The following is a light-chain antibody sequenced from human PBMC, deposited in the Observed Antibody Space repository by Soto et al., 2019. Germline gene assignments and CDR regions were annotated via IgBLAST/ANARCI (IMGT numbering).Light chain of an antibody. V-gene: IGKV1-6*02. Sequence: IQMTQSPSSLSASVRDRVTITCRASQDIGNDLGWYQQKPGKAPNLLIYAASSLRSGVPSRFSGSGSGTHFTLTINSLQAEDSATYFCPQDYTYPWTFGQGTKVDIK. J-gene: IGKJ1*01. CDR3: PQDYTYPWT. CDR2: AAS. CDR1: QDIGND.